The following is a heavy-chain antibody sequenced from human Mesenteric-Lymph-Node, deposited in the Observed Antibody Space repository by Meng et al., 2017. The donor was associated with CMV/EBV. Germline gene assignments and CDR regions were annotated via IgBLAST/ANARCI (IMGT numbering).Heavy chain of an antibody. V-gene: IGHV4-59*01. CDR1: GGSISKYY. Sequence: GSLRLSCTVSGGSISKYYWSWIRQPPGKGLEWIGYIYYSGTTSYNPSLKSRVTISTDMSKNHFSLNLNSVTAADTAVYYCARDMKGTSCYDYWGQGTLVTVSS. CDR3: ARDMKGTSCYDY. J-gene: IGHJ4*02. CDR2: IYYSGTT. D-gene: IGHD2-2*01.